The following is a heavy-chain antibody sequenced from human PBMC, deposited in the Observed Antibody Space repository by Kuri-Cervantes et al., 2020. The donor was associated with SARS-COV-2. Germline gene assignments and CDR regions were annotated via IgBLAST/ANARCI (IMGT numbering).Heavy chain of an antibody. CDR3: ANTLAVALNPFDF. CDR2: INPDSGGT. Sequence: ASVKVSCKASGYTFTGYYMHWVRQAPGQGLEWTGWINPDSGGTNYAQMFQGRVTMTRDTSISTAYMELKRLRSDDTAAYYCANTLAVALNPFDFWGQGSLVTVSS. V-gene: IGHV1-2*02. D-gene: IGHD6-19*01. CDR1: GYTFTGYY. J-gene: IGHJ4*02.